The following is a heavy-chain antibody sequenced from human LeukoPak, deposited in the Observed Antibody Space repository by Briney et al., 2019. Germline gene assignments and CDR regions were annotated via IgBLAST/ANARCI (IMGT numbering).Heavy chain of an antibody. J-gene: IGHJ4*02. Sequence: GRSLRLSCAASGFTFSSYGMHWVRQAPGKGLEWVAVIWYDGSNKYYADSVKGRFTISRDNSKNTLHLQMNSLRAEDTAVYYCAREDKQLAAFDYWGQGTLVTVSS. V-gene: IGHV3-33*01. CDR1: GFTFSSYG. CDR3: AREDKQLAAFDY. CDR2: IWYDGSNK. D-gene: IGHD6-6*01.